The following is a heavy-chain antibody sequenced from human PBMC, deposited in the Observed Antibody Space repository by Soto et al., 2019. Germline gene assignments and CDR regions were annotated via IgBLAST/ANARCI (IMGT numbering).Heavy chain of an antibody. CDR2: IKQDGSEK. CDR3: ARGDYYDSSGYYYPDGYYGMDV. V-gene: IGHV3-7*01. CDR1: GFTFSSYW. D-gene: IGHD3-22*01. J-gene: IGHJ6*02. Sequence: GGSLRLSCAASGFTFSSYWMSWVRQAPGKGLEWVANIKQDGSEKYYVDSVKGRFTISRDNAKNSLYLQMNSLRAEDTAVYYCARGDYYDSSGYYYPDGYYGMDVWGQGTTVTVSS.